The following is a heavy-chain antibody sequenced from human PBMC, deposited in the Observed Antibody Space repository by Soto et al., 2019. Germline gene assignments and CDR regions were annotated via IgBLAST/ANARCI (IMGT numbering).Heavy chain of an antibody. J-gene: IGHJ4*02. Sequence: PGGSLRLSCAASGFTFSSYGMHWVRQAPGKGLEWVAVIWYDGSNKYYADSVKGRFTISRDNSKNTLYLQMNSLRAEDTAVYYCAGDFGSAGPIDYWGQGTLVTVSS. CDR2: IWYDGSNK. CDR1: GFTFSSYG. CDR3: AGDFGSAGPIDY. D-gene: IGHD3-10*01. V-gene: IGHV3-33*01.